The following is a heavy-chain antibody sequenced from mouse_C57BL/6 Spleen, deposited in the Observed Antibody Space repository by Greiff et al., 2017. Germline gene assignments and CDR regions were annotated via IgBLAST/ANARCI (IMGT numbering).Heavy chain of an antibody. Sequence: QVQLQQSGAELVRPGASVTLSCKASGYTFTDYEMHWVKQTPVHGLEWIGAIDPETGGTTYNQKFKGKAILTADKSSSTAYMELRSLTSEDSAVYYSTRCEPYFDYWGQGTTLTVSS. CDR1: GYTFTDYE. CDR2: IDPETGGT. J-gene: IGHJ2*01. V-gene: IGHV1-15*01. CDR3: TRCEPYFDY.